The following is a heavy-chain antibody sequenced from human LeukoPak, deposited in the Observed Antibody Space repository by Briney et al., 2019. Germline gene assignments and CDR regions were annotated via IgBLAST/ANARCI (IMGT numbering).Heavy chain of an antibody. J-gene: IGHJ3*02. CDR3: ARIVGATSAFDI. D-gene: IGHD1-26*01. CDR2: IYYSGSA. CDR1: GGSISSSSYY. Sequence: PSETLSLTCTVSGGSISSSSYYWGWIRQPPGKGLEWIGSIYYSGSAYYNPSLKSRVTISVDTSKNQFSLKLSSVTAADTAVYYCARIVGATSAFDIWGQGTMVTVSS. V-gene: IGHV4-39*01.